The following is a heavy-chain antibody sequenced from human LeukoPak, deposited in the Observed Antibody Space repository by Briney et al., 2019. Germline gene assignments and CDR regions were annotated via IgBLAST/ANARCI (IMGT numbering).Heavy chain of an antibody. CDR1: GFTFSSYA. CDR2: ISYDGSNK. Sequence: GSLRLSCAASGFTFSSYAMHWVRQAPGKGLEWVAVISYDGSNKYYADSVKGRFTISRDDSKNTLYLQMNSLRAEDTAVYYCARVVHSSSWLSPFDYWGQGTLVTVSS. J-gene: IGHJ4*02. D-gene: IGHD6-13*01. CDR3: ARVVHSSSWLSPFDY. V-gene: IGHV3-30-3*01.